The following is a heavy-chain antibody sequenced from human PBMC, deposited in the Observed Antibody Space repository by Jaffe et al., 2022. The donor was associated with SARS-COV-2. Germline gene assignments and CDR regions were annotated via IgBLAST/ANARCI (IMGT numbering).Heavy chain of an antibody. V-gene: IGHV7-4-1*02. CDR2: INTKTGNP. CDR3: ARPRAEGEYDE. D-gene: IGHD1-26*01. J-gene: IGHJ4*02. Sequence: QVQLVQSGSELKKPGASVKVSCKASGYSFSSYGMNWLRQAPGQGLEWMGWINTKTGNPTYAQGFTGRFVFSLDTSVSTAYLQINSLKTEDTAVYYCARPRAEGEYDEWGQGTLVTVSP. CDR1: GYSFSSYG.